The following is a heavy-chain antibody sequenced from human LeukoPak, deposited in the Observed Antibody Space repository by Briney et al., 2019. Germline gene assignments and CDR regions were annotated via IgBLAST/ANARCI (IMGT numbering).Heavy chain of an antibody. CDR3: ARDSGSYHIFDY. V-gene: IGHV4-59*01. CDR2: ICHSGST. D-gene: IGHD1-26*01. J-gene: IGHJ4*02. CDR1: GGSISTYY. Sequence: SETLSLTCTVSGGSISTYYWNWIRQPPGKGLEWIGYICHSGSTNYNPSLQSRVTISVDTSKNQFSLNLNSVTAADTAVYYCARDSGSYHIFDYWGQGTLVTVSS.